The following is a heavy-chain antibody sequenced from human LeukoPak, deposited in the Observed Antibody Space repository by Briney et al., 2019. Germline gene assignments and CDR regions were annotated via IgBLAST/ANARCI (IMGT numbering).Heavy chain of an antibody. J-gene: IGHJ4*02. CDR3: ARDQEGFDY. Sequence: ASGKVSCEASGYTFTSNYIHWVRQAPGQGLGWMGMIYPSDGSTSYAQKFQGRVTVTRDTSTSTVHMELGGMRSEDTAVYYCARDQEGFDYWGQGTLVTVSS. CDR1: GYTFTSNY. V-gene: IGHV1-46*01. CDR2: IYPSDGST.